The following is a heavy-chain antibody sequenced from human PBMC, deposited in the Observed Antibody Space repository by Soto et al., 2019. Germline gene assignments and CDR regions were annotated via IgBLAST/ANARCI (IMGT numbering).Heavy chain of an antibody. J-gene: IGHJ4*02. D-gene: IGHD3-9*01. CDR3: AKEAPVYDILTGYPWPHFGY. CDR2: ISYDGSNK. CDR1: GFTFSSYG. Sequence: QVQLVESGGGVVQPGRSLRLSCAASGFTFSSYGMHWVRQAPGKGLEWVAVISYDGSNKYYADSVKGRFTISRDNSKNTLYLQMNSLRAEDTAVYYCAKEAPVYDILTGYPWPHFGYWGQGTLVTVSS. V-gene: IGHV3-30*18.